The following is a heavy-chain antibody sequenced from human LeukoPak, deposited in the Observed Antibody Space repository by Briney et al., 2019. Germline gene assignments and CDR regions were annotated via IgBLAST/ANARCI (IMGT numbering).Heavy chain of an antibody. D-gene: IGHD3-10*01. Sequence: GASVKVSCKASGYTFTSYDINWVRQATGQGLEWMGWMNPNSGNTGHAQEFQGRVTITRNTSISTAYMELSSLRSEDTAVYYCARGVRGDGFDYWGQGTLVTVSS. CDR3: ARGVRGDGFDY. J-gene: IGHJ4*02. CDR2: MNPNSGNT. CDR1: GYTFTSYD. V-gene: IGHV1-8*03.